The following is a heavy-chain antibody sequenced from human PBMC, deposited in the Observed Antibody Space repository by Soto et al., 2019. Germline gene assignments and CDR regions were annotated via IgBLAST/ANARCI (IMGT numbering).Heavy chain of an antibody. D-gene: IGHD3-3*01. V-gene: IGHV4-61*01. CDR2: VYHTGRT. Sequence: SETLSLTCSVSGNSFRSGSYYWSWIRQPPGKGLEWIGYVYHTGRTSYNPSLKSRVSISMDTSRNQFSLDLDSVTAADTAVYFCARDFDYFDSWGRGVLVTVSS. J-gene: IGHJ4*02. CDR3: ARDFDYFDS. CDR1: GNSFRSGSYY.